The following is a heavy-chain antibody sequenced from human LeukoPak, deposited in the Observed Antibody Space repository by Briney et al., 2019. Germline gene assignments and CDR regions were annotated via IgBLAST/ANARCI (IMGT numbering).Heavy chain of an antibody. CDR2: IIPIFGTA. J-gene: IGHJ4*02. D-gene: IGHD4-17*01. CDR1: GGTFSSYA. Sequence: ASVKVSCKASGGTFSSYAISWVRQAPGQGLEWMGGIIPIFGTANYAQKFQGRVTITADESTSTAYMELSSLRSEDTAVYYCARDLYGDYVFDYWGQGTLVTVSS. V-gene: IGHV1-69*13. CDR3: ARDLYGDYVFDY.